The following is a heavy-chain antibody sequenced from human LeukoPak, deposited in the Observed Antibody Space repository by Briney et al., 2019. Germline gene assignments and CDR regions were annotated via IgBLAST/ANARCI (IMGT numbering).Heavy chain of an antibody. Sequence: SVKVSCKASGDTFSNHPINWVRQAPGQGLEWLGMIIPIFNSLKYAEKFQGRLTITADKSTTTAYVELSSLESDDTAVYYCARLVPRGYCSSTTWRCIENVFDIWGQGTMVTVSS. V-gene: IGHV1-69*06. CDR1: GDTFSNHP. CDR3: ARLVPRGYCSSTTWRCIENVFDI. D-gene: IGHD2-2*01. CDR2: IIPIFNSL. J-gene: IGHJ3*02.